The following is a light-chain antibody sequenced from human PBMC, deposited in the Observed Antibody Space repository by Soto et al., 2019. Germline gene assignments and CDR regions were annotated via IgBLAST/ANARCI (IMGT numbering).Light chain of an antibody. J-gene: IGLJ3*02. CDR2: EDN. CDR1: SGSIANNY. Sequence: NFMLTQPHSVSESPGKTVTISCTRSSGSIANNYVQWYQQRPGSAPTTVIYEDNQRPSGVPDRFSASIDISSNSASLTISGLKTEDEADYYCQSYDSSNPVVFGGGTKLTV. CDR3: QSYDSSNPVV. V-gene: IGLV6-57*04.